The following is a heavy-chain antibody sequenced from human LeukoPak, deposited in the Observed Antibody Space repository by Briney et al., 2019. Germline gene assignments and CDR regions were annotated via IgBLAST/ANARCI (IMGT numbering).Heavy chain of an antibody. V-gene: IGHV1-2*02. Sequence: ASVKVSCKASGYTFTSYGISWVRQAPGQGLEWMGWINPNSGGTNYAQKFQGRVTMTRDTSISTAYMELSRLRSDDTAVYYCARLSSIAARPFDYWGQGTLVTVSS. CDR2: INPNSGGT. CDR1: GYTFTSYG. D-gene: IGHD6-6*01. J-gene: IGHJ4*02. CDR3: ARLSSIAARPFDY.